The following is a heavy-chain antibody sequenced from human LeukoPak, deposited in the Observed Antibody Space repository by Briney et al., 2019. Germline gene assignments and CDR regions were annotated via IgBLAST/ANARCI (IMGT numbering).Heavy chain of an antibody. CDR3: ARGYHRYYHGSGRWYNWFDP. CDR2: MNPNSGNT. V-gene: IGHV1-8*02. Sequence: ASVKVSCKASGYTFTGYYMHWVRQATGQGLEWMGWMNPNSGNTGYAQKFQGGVTMTRNTSINTAYMELSSLRSEDTAVYYCARGYHRYYHGSGRWYNWFDPWGQGTLVTVSS. J-gene: IGHJ5*02. CDR1: GYTFTGYY. D-gene: IGHD3-10*01.